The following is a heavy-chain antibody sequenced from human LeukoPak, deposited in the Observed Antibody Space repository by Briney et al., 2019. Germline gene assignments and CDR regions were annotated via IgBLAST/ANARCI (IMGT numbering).Heavy chain of an antibody. Sequence: SETLSLTCSVSGGSISSSSYFWGWIRQPPGKGLEWIGSIYYSGSTYYNPSLKSRVTISVDTSKNQFSLKLSSVTAADTAVYYCARPHYDVLTAYYKVDAFDIWGQGTMVTVSS. CDR2: IYYSGST. CDR3: ARPHYDVLTAYYKVDAFDI. CDR1: GGSISSSSYF. V-gene: IGHV4-39*01. D-gene: IGHD3-9*01. J-gene: IGHJ3*02.